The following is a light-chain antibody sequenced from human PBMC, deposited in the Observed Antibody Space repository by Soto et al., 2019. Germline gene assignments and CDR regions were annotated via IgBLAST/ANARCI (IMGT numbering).Light chain of an antibody. Sequence: NFILTQPHSVSESPGKTVTISCTRSSGRIASSYVQWYQQRPGSVPTTVIYDDDERPSGVPDRFSGSVDSSSNSASLTISGLTTEDEADYYCHSHDNTNQVFGTGTKVTVL. CDR3: HSHDNTNQV. V-gene: IGLV6-57*03. CDR1: SGRIASSY. CDR2: DDD. J-gene: IGLJ1*01.